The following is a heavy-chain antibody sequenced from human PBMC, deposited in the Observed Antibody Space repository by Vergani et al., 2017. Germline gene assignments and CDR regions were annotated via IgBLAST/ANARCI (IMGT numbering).Heavy chain of an antibody. V-gene: IGHV3-9*02. CDR2: ISWNSGSI. CDR1: GFTSDDYA. D-gene: IGHD3-10*01. CDR3: AKMAVTMVRGVIGPGFVY. Sequence: EVQLVESGGGLVQPGRSLRLSCAASGFTSDDYAMHWVRQAPGKGLEWVSGISWNSGSIGYADSVNGRFTISRDNAKNSLYLQMTSLRAEDTALYYCAKMAVTMVRGVIGPGFVYWGQGTLVTVSS. J-gene: IGHJ4*02.